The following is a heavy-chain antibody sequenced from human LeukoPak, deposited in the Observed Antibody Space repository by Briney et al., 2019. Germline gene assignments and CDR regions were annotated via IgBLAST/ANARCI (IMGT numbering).Heavy chain of an antibody. V-gene: IGHV3-15*01. CDR3: ARNWFDP. Sequence: GGSPRLSCAASGFTFSNAWMSWVRQAPGKGLEWVGRIRSKTDGGTTDYAAPVKGRFTISRDDSKDTLYLQMNSLRFEDTAMYYCARNWFDPWGQGTLVTVSS. CDR2: IRSKTDGGTT. J-gene: IGHJ5*02. CDR1: GFTFSNAW.